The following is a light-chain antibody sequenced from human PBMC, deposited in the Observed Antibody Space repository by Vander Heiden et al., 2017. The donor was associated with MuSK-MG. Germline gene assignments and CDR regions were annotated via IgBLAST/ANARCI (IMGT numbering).Light chain of an antibody. CDR3: QQSSGSPPMYT. CDR2: KTS. J-gene: IGKJ2*01. V-gene: IGKV3-20*01. CDR1: QSVSNNW. Sequence: EMGLTRAPCTLSLSAGERAALSCGASQSVSNNWLAWYQQKSGQSPRILIYKTSRRASGIPDRFSGSGSGTDFTLSISRLEPEDFAVYYCQQSSGSPPMYTFGQGTRLEIK.